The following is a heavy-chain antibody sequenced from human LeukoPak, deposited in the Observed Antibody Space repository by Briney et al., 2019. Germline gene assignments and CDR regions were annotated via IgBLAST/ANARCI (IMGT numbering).Heavy chain of an antibody. D-gene: IGHD3-22*01. CDR1: GFTFSYYG. CDR2: ISYDGSNK. J-gene: IGHJ3*02. V-gene: IGHV3-30*18. CDR3: AKDYYDSSGYYNDAFDM. Sequence: GWSLRLSCAASGFTFSYYGMHWVRQAPGKGLEWVAVISYDGSNKYYAESVKGRFTISRDNSKHTLYLQMNSLRAEDTAVYYCAKDYYDSSGYYNDAFDMWGQGTMVTVSS.